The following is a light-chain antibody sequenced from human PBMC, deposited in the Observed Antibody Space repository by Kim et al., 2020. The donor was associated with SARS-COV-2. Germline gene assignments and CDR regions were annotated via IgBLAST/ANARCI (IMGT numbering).Light chain of an antibody. CDR3: SSYIRGSTNYV. V-gene: IGLV2-14*01. Sequence: QSITISCTRTSSGVGGYKYVSWYQHHPGKAPKLVIYEVDNRPSGVSIRFSGSKSGNTASLTISGLQAEDEADYYCSSYIRGSTNYVFGTGTKVTVL. CDR2: EVD. CDR1: SSGVGGYKY. J-gene: IGLJ1*01.